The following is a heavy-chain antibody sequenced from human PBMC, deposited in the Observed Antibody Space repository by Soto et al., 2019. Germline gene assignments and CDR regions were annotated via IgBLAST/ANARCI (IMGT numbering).Heavy chain of an antibody. D-gene: IGHD5-12*01. CDR2: ISGSGGST. CDR1: GXTFSSYA. Sequence: LRLSCSASGXTFSSYAMSWVRQAPGKGLEWVSAISGSGGSTYYADSVKGRFTISRDNSKNTLYLQMNSLRAEDTAVYYCAKGGLGYSGYDFPYYYYGMDVWGQGTTVTVSS. V-gene: IGHV3-23*01. J-gene: IGHJ6*02. CDR3: AKGGLGYSGYDFPYYYYGMDV.